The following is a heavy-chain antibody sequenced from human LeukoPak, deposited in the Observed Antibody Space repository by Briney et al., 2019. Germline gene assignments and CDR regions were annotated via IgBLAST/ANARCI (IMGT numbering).Heavy chain of an antibody. CDR3: ARGITMVRGVILAY. V-gene: IGHV1-46*01. D-gene: IGHD3-10*01. CDR1: GYTFTSYY. J-gene: IGHJ4*02. Sequence: ASVKVSCKASGYTFTSYYMHWVRQAPGQGLEWMGLINPTGGSTGYAQKFQGRVTMTRNTSISTAYMELSSLRSEDTAVYYCARGITMVRGVILAYWGQGTLVTVSS. CDR2: INPTGGST.